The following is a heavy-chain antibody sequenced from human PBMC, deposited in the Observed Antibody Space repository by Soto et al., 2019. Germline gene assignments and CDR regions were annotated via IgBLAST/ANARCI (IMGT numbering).Heavy chain of an antibody. CDR2: TYYKSKWYY. Sequence: SQTLSLTYDISGDSVSSTSAGWNWIRQTPSRCLEWLGRTYYKSKWYYTYAASVKSRITISPDTSKNQFSLQLTSVTPEDTAVYYCARGSWDDVSGHYYMDVWDKGTTVTVSS. J-gene: IGHJ6*03. CDR3: ARGSWDDVSGHYYMDV. D-gene: IGHD1-1*01. CDR1: GDSVSSTSAG. V-gene: IGHV6-1*01.